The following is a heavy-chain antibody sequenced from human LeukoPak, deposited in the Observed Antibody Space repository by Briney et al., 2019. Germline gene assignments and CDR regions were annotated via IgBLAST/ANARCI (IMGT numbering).Heavy chain of an antibody. D-gene: IGHD2-2*01. CDR1: GGSISSYY. Sequence: SETLSLTCTVSGGSISSYYWSWIRQPAGKGLEWIGRIYTSGSTNYNPSLKSRVTMSVDTSKNQFSLKLSSVTAADTAVYYCAKSGYQLLGYYGMDVWGQGTTVTVSS. V-gene: IGHV4-4*07. CDR3: AKSGYQLLGYYGMDV. J-gene: IGHJ6*02. CDR2: IYTSGST.